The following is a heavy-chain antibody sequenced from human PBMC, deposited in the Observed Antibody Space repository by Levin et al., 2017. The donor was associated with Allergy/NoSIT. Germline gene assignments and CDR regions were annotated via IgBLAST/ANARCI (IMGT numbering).Heavy chain of an antibody. Sequence: GESLKISCKASGYTFTGYYMHWVRQAPGQGLEWMGRINPNSGGTNYAQKFQGRVTMTRDTSISTAYMELSRLRSDDTAVYYCARVAVAGTGYWGQGTLVTVSS. D-gene: IGHD6-19*01. CDR2: INPNSGGT. V-gene: IGHV1-2*06. CDR1: GYTFTGYY. CDR3: ARVAVAGTGY. J-gene: IGHJ4*02.